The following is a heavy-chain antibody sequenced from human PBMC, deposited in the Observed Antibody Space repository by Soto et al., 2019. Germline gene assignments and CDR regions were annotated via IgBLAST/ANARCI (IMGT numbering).Heavy chain of an antibody. CDR1: GFTVDDYG. Sequence: EVQLVQYGGGWVQPGRSLRLSCGASGFTVDDYGMQWVRQAPGKVLEWVSSMSWSSGRIGYADSVNGRFTISRDNVKNALYIQMNSLSAEDTDLYSSARSGEFSDSDDFGFWGQGTLVTVSS. V-gene: IGHV3-9*01. J-gene: IGHJ4*02. CDR3: ARSGEFSDSDDFGF. CDR2: MSWSSGRI. D-gene: IGHD3-10*01.